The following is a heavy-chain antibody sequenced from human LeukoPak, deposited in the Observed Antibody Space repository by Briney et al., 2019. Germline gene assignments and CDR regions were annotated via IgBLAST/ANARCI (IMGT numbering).Heavy chain of an antibody. V-gene: IGHV3-23*01. CDR2: ISGSGSST. CDR3: AKDRTVGASYWYFDL. J-gene: IGHJ2*01. Sequence: GGSLRLSCAASGFTFSNCAMSWVRQAPEKGLEWVSGISGSGSSTYYADSVKGRFTISRDSSRSTLFLHMNTLRAEDTAIYYCAKDRTVGASYWYFDLWGRGTLVTVSS. CDR1: GFTFSNCA. D-gene: IGHD1-26*01.